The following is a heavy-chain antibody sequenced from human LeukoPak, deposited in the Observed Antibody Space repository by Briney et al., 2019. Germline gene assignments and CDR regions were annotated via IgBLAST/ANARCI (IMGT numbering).Heavy chain of an antibody. V-gene: IGHV4-59*01. CDR3: ARDDWASYYDSSGYVS. CDR2: IYYSGST. D-gene: IGHD3-22*01. J-gene: IGHJ5*02. CDR1: GGSISSYY. Sequence: ETLSLTCTVSGGSISSYYWSWIRQPPGKGLEWIGYIYYSGSTNYNPSLKSRVTISVDTSKNQFSLKLSSVTAADTAVYYCARDDWASYYDSSGYVSWSQGTLVTVSS.